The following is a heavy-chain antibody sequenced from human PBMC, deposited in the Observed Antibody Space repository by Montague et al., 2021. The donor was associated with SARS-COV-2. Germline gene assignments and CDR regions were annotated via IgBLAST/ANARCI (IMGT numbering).Heavy chain of an antibody. V-gene: IGHV4-61*02. Sequence: TLSLTCTVSGGSISSGSYYWNWIRQPAGKGLEWIGRIYTSGSTNYNPSLKSRVTISVDTSKNQLSLKLSSVTAADTAVYYCARDFGEDFDWSGYYYYYGMDVWGQGTTVTVSS. CDR3: ARDFGEDFDWSGYYYYYGMDV. J-gene: IGHJ6*02. D-gene: IGHD3-9*01. CDR1: GGSISSGSYY. CDR2: IYTSGST.